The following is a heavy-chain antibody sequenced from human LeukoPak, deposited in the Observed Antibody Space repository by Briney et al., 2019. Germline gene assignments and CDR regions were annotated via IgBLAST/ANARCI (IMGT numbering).Heavy chain of an antibody. CDR1: GYTFTSYG. V-gene: IGHV1-18*01. CDR3: ARGGGYDILTGYYVPWDY. J-gene: IGHJ4*02. CDR2: ISAYNGNT. Sequence: ASVKVSCKASGYTFTSYGIIWVRQAPGQGLEWMGWISAYNGNTNYAQKLQGRVTMTTDTSTSTAYMELRSLRSDDTAVYYCARGGGYDILTGYYVPWDYWGQGTLVTVSS. D-gene: IGHD3-9*01.